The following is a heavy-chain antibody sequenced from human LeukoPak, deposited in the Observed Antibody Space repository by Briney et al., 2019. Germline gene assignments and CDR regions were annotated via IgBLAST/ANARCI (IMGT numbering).Heavy chain of an antibody. D-gene: IGHD3-22*01. Sequence: ASVKVSCKASGYTFTSYGISWVRQAPGQGLEWMGWISAYNGNTNYAQKLQGRVTMTTDTSTSTAYIELRSLRSDDTAVYYCARETYYYDSSGYYYRYYYYMDVWGKGTTVTVSS. J-gene: IGHJ6*03. V-gene: IGHV1-18*01. CDR2: ISAYNGNT. CDR1: GYTFTSYG. CDR3: ARETYYYDSSGYYYRYYYYMDV.